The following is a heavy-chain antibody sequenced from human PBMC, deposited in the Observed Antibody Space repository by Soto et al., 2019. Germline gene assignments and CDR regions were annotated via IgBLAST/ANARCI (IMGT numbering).Heavy chain of an antibody. CDR1: GFTFSSYA. CDR2: ISGSGGTT. Sequence: EVQLLESGGGLVQPGGSLRLSCAASGFTFSSYAMSWVRQAPGKGLEWVSTISGSGGTTYYADSVKGRFTFSRDNSKTMLYLQMNSLRAEDTAVYYCAKTANGWFSAFDIWCQGTMVTVSS. D-gene: IGHD6-19*01. V-gene: IGHV3-23*01. CDR3: AKTANGWFSAFDI. J-gene: IGHJ3*02.